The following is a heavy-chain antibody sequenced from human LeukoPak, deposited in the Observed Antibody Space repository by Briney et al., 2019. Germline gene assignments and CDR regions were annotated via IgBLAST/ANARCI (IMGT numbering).Heavy chain of an antibody. Sequence: SETLSLTCAVSGYSISSGYYWGWIRQPPGKGLEWIGSIYHSGSTYYNPSLKSRVTISVDTSKNQFSLKLSSVTAADTAVYYCARESRGAPFDYWGQGTLVTVSS. D-gene: IGHD1-26*01. CDR3: ARESRGAPFDY. J-gene: IGHJ4*02. V-gene: IGHV4-38-2*02. CDR2: IYHSGST. CDR1: GYSISSGYY.